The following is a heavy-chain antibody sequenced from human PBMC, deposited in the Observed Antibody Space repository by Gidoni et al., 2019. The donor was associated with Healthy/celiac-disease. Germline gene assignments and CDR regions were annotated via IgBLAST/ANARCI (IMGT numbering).Heavy chain of an antibody. D-gene: IGHD6-13*01. V-gene: IGHV1-2*02. Sequence: QVQLVQSGAEVKKPGASVKVSCKASGYTFTGYYMHWVRQAPGQGLEWMGWINPNSGGTNYAQKFQGRVTMTRDTSISTAYMELSRLRSDDTAVYYCARASHSSSWLVSWTSWFDPWGQGTLVTVSS. J-gene: IGHJ5*02. CDR3: ARASHSSSWLVSWTSWFDP. CDR2: INPNSGGT. CDR1: GYTFTGYY.